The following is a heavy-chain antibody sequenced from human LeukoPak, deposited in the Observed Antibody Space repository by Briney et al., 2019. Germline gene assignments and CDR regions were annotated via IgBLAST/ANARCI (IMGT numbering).Heavy chain of an antibody. J-gene: IGHJ4*02. CDR3: TRDLGHGAGIFWDY. CDR2: ISAYNGNT. D-gene: IGHD3-10*01. V-gene: IGHV1-18*04. CDR1: GYTFTGFG. Sequence: ASVKVSCKASGYTFTGFGISWVRQAPGQGLEWMGWISAYNGNTNYAQKVQGRVTLTTDISASTAYMEVTSLRPDDTAVYYCTRDLGHGAGIFWDYWGQGTLVTVSP.